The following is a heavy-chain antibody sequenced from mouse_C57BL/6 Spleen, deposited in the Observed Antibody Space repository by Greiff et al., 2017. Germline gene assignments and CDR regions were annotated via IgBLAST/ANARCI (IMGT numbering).Heavy chain of an antibody. J-gene: IGHJ4*01. CDR3: ARMGYFAMDY. V-gene: IGHV8-12*01. CDR1: GFSLSTSGMG. Sequence: QVTLKVSGPGILQSSQTLRLTCSFSGFSLSTSGMGVSWIRQPSGNGLEWLAHIYWDDDKRYNPSLKSRLTIAEDTSRNQVFLKITSVNTADTATYYCARMGYFAMDYWGQGTSLTVAS. CDR2: IYWDDDK.